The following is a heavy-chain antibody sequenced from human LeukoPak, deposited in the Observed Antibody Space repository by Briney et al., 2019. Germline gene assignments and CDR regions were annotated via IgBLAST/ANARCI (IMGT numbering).Heavy chain of an antibody. CDR1: GYTFTGYY. D-gene: IGHD3-22*01. V-gene: IGHV1-2*02. J-gene: IGHJ4*02. CDR3: ARDRYYDSSGYPQRATFDY. CDR2: INPNSGGT. Sequence: ASVKVSCKASGYTFTGYYMHWVRQAPGQGLEWMGWINPNSGGTNYAQKFQGRVTMTRDTSISTAYMELSRLRSDDTAVYYCARDRYYDSSGYPQRATFDYWGQGTLVTVSS.